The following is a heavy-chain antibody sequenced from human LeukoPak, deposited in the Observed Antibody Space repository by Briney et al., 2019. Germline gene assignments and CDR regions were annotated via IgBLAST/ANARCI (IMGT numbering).Heavy chain of an antibody. CDR1: GFTFSSYA. J-gene: IGHJ3*02. D-gene: IGHD5-12*01. V-gene: IGHV3-30-3*01. CDR3: AKAMGPYSGFGAFDI. CDR2: ISYDGSNK. Sequence: GGSLRLSCAASGFTFSSYAVHWVRQAPGLGLEWVAVISYDGSNKYYADSVKGRFTISRDNSKDKLHLQMNSLKAEDTAVYYCAKAMGPYSGFGAFDIWGLGTMVTVSS.